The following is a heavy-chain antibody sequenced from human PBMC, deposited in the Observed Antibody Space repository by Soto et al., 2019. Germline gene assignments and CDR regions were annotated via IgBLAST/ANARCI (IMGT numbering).Heavy chain of an antibody. CDR2: IIPILGIA. Sequence: SVKVSCKASGGTFSSYTISWVRQAPGQGLEWMGRIIPILGIANYAQKFQGRVTITADKSTNTAYMELSSLRSEDTAVYYCARAYGSGAYYSYGMDVWGQGTTVTVS. CDR1: GGTFSSYT. D-gene: IGHD3-10*01. J-gene: IGHJ6*02. CDR3: ARAYGSGAYYSYGMDV. V-gene: IGHV1-69*02.